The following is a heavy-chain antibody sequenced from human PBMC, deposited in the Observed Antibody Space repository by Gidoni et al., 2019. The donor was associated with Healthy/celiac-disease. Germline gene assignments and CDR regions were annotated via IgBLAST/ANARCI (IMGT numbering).Heavy chain of an antibody. V-gene: IGHV3-23*01. D-gene: IGHD6-19*01. Sequence: EVQLLEAGGGGGQPGGARRRSGGASGCTCSSYARSWVRQATGKGLELVSAFSGVGGSTYYADSVKGRFTISSDNSKNTLYLQMNSLRAADTAVYYCAKEIIAVAVAYYSYGMDVWGQGTTVTVSS. CDR2: FSGVGGST. CDR3: AKEIIAVAVAYYSYGMDV. J-gene: IGHJ6*02. CDR1: GCTCSSYA.